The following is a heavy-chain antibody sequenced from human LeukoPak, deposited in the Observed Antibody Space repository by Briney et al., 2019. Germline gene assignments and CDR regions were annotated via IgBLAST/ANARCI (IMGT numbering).Heavy chain of an antibody. CDR3: ARDHHHCSGTSCSTNYYGMDV. Sequence: PGRSLRLSCAASGFTFSSYAMHWVRQAPGKGLEWVAVISYDGSNKYYADSVKGRFTISRDNSKNTLYLQMNSLRAEDTAVYYCARDHHHCSGTSCSTNYYGMDVWGQGTTVTVSS. D-gene: IGHD2-2*01. CDR1: GFTFSSYA. J-gene: IGHJ6*02. V-gene: IGHV3-30-3*01. CDR2: ISYDGSNK.